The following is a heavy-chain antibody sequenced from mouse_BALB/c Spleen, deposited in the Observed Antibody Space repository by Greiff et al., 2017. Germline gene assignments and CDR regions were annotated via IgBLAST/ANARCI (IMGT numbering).Heavy chain of an antibody. J-gene: IGHJ2*01. CDR2: ISSGGST. Sequence: EVQLVESGGGLVKPGGSLKLSCAASGFTFSSYAMSWVRQTPEKRLEWVASISSGGSTYYPDSVKGRFTISRDNARNILYLQMSSLRSEDTAMYYCARGSIYYYGSSYFDYWGQGTTLTVSS. D-gene: IGHD1-1*01. CDR1: GFTFSSYA. V-gene: IGHV5-6-5*01. CDR3: ARGSIYYYGSSYFDY.